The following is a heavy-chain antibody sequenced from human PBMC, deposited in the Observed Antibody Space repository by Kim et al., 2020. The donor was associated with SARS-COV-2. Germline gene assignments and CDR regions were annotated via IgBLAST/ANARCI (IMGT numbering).Heavy chain of an antibody. D-gene: IGHD6-13*01. CDR3: ARYSTSWSFGS. Sequence: RIYYADSVKGRFTISRDNAKNSLYLQMNSLRVEDTAVYYCARYSTSWSFGSWGQGTLVTVSS. V-gene: IGHV3-48*03. CDR2: RI. J-gene: IGHJ4*02.